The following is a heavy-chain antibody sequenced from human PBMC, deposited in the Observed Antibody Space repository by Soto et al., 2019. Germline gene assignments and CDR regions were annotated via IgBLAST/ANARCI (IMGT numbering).Heavy chain of an antibody. CDR2: IYYSGST. CDR3: AFMESGVVVANYYLDV. V-gene: IGHV4-39*01. Sequence: PSETLSLTCTVSGGSISSRSYYWGWLRQPPGKGLEWIGSIYYSGSTYYNPSLKSRVTISVDTSKNQFSLKPSSVTAADTAVYYCAFMESGVVVANYYLDVWGKGTTVTVFS. J-gene: IGHJ6*03. D-gene: IGHD2-15*01. CDR1: GGSISSRSYY.